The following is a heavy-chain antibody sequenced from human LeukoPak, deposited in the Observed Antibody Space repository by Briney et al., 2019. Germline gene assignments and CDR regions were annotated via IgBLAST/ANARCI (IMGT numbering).Heavy chain of an antibody. Sequence: SETLSLTCTVSGGSVSSGGYYWSWIRQRPEKGLEWIGYISYSGSTYYNPSLKSRITISVDTSKNQFSLKLSSVTAADTAVYYCARDRRPGNYGDYGGFDYWGQGTLVTVSS. J-gene: IGHJ4*02. CDR1: GGSVSSGGYY. CDR3: ARDRRPGNYGDYGGFDY. CDR2: ISYSGST. D-gene: IGHD4-17*01. V-gene: IGHV4-31*03.